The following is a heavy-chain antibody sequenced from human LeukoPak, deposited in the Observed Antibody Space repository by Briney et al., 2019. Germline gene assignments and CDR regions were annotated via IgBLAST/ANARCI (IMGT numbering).Heavy chain of an antibody. CDR1: GFTFGNSW. CDR2: INADGSTA. V-gene: IGHV3-74*01. Sequence: QTGGSQRLSCAASGFTFGNSWVHWVRQAPGKGLVWVSLINADGSTATYADSVKGRFTISRDNARNTLSLQMNSLTIEDTAVYYCVVVVEPPDSDGFDVWGQGTMITVSS. D-gene: IGHD1-14*01. J-gene: IGHJ3*01. CDR3: VVVVEPPDSDGFDV.